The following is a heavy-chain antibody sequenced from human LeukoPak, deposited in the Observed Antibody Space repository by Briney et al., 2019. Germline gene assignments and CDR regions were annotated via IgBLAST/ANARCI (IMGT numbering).Heavy chain of an antibody. CDR3: ARGRRGSSGPWSWYLDL. CDR1: GFTLTNFD. D-gene: IGHD3-22*01. J-gene: IGHJ2*01. Sequence: VASVKVSCKASGFTLTNFDINWVRQATGHGLEWMGWMNSNTGNTGYAQEFQGRVTMTRDTSIGTAYMELTNLRSEDTAVYYCARGRRGSSGPWSWYLDLWGRGTLVTASS. CDR2: MNSNTGNT. V-gene: IGHV1-8*01.